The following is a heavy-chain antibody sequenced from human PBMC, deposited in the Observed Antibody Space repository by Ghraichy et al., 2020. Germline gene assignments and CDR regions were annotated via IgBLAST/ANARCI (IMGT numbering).Heavy chain of an antibody. CDR3: ARKSTYYYDSSGYWNYFDY. J-gene: IGHJ4*02. CDR1: GGSISSYY. V-gene: IGHV4-59*08. D-gene: IGHD3-22*01. CDR2: IYYSGST. Sequence: SQTLLLTCTVSGGSISSYYWSWIRQPPGKGLEWIGYIYYSGSTNYNPSLKSRVTISVDTSKNQFSLKLSSVTAADTAVYYCARKSTYYYDSSGYWNYFDYWGQGTLVTVSS.